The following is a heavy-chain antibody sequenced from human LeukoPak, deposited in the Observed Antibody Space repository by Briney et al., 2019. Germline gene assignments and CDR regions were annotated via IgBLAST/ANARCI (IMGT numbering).Heavy chain of an antibody. CDR3: ARAEGYGGELDS. D-gene: IGHD4-23*01. CDR2: FSGSGGNT. J-gene: IGHJ4*02. CDR1: GFSFSSYA. Sequence: PGGSLRLSCAASGFSFSSYAMSWVRQAPGKGLEWISSFSGSGGNTYYADSVKGRFTISRENSKNRLYLQMNSLRAEDTAVYYCARAEGYGGELDSWGQGTLVTVSS. V-gene: IGHV3-23*01.